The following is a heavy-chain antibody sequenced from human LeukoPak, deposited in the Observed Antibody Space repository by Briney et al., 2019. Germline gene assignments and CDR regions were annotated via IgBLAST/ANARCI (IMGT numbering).Heavy chain of an antibody. J-gene: IGHJ4*02. D-gene: IGHD3-22*01. Sequence: SQTLSLTCTVSGGSISSGGYYWSWIRQHPGKGLEWIGYIYYSGSTYYNPSLKSRVTISVDTSKNRFSLKLSSVTAADTAVYYCARETMDYYDSSGRYYFDYWGQGTLVTVSS. CDR2: IYYSGST. CDR1: GGSISSGGYY. CDR3: ARETMDYYDSSGRYYFDY. V-gene: IGHV4-31*03.